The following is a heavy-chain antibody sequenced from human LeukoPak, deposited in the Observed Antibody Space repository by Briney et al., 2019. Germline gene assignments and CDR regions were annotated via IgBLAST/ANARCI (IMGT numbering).Heavy chain of an antibody. V-gene: IGHV5-51*01. CDR2: IYPADSDT. D-gene: IGHD6-19*01. CDR1: GYSFTSYW. J-gene: IGHJ4*02. CDR3: ARGMYSSGWLFDY. Sequence: GESLKISCKASGYSFTSYWIGWVRQMPGKGLEWMGIIYPADSDTRYSPSFQGQVTISADKSISTAYLQWSSLKASDTAMYYCARGMYSSGWLFDYWGLGTLVTVSS.